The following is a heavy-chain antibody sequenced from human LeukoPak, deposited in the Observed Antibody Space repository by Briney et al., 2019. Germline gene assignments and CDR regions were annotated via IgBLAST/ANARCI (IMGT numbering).Heavy chain of an antibody. CDR1: GYTFTIVG. CDR2: INAYNTNT. Sequence: SVTVSRKASGYTFTIVGIGWVRLGPAQGLEWVGWINAYNTNTKSAQRLQGRVTITTDTSASTAYRELGSLRSDDTAVYYCATSDGTVTTFQYWGQGTPVTVSS. CDR3: ATSDGTVTTFQY. V-gene: IGHV1-18*01. D-gene: IGHD4-11*01. J-gene: IGHJ4*02.